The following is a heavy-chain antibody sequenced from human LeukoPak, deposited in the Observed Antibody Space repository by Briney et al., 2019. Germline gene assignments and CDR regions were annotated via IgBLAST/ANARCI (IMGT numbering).Heavy chain of an antibody. J-gene: IGHJ5*02. CDR2: INHSGST. Sequence: SETLSLTCAVYGGSFSGYYWSWIRQPPGKGLEWIGEINHSGSTNYNPSLKSRVTISVDTSKNQFSLKLSSVTAADTAVYYCAIHIVVVPAAKKKNWFDPWDQGTLVTVSS. CDR3: AIHIVVVPAAKKKNWFDP. V-gene: IGHV4-34*01. CDR1: GGSFSGYY. D-gene: IGHD2-2*01.